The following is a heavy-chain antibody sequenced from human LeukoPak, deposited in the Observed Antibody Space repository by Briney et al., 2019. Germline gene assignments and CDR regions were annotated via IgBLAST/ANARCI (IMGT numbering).Heavy chain of an antibody. D-gene: IGHD3-22*01. CDR2: IKQDGSEK. CDR3: ARDNQYDSSGYYHY. CDR1: GFTFSSYW. Sequence: GGSLRLSCAASGFTFSSYWMSWVRQAPGKGLERVANIKQDGSEKYYVDSVKGRFTISRDNAKNSLYLQMNSLRAEDTAVYYCARDNQYDSSGYYHYWGQGTLVTVSS. J-gene: IGHJ4*02. V-gene: IGHV3-7*01.